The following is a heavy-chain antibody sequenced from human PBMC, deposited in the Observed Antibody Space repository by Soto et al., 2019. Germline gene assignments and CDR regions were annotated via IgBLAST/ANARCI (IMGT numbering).Heavy chain of an antibody. CDR1: GFTFSSYS. J-gene: IGHJ6*03. CDR2: ISSSSSYI. Sequence: EVQLVESGGGLVKPGGSLRLSCAASGFTFSSYSMNWVRQAPGKGLEWVSSISSSSSYIYYADSVKGRFTISRDNAKNSLYLQMNSLRAEDTAVYYCARPTSEVVPAAPPFYYYYMDVWGKGTTVTVSS. D-gene: IGHD2-2*01. V-gene: IGHV3-21*01. CDR3: ARPTSEVVPAAPPFYYYYMDV.